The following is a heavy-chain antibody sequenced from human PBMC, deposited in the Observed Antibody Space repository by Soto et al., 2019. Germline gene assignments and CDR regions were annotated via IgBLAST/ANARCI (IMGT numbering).Heavy chain of an antibody. D-gene: IGHD3-3*01. CDR1: GGSIINYY. CDR2: IYYSGST. CDR3: ARDSDFWSGGDAFDI. V-gene: IGHV4-59*06. J-gene: IGHJ3*02. Sequence: SETLSLTCTVSGGSIINYYWNWIRQPAGKGLEWIGYIYYSGSTYYNPSLKSRVTISVDTSKNQFSLKLSSVTAADTAVYYCARDSDFWSGGDAFDIWGQGTMVTVSS.